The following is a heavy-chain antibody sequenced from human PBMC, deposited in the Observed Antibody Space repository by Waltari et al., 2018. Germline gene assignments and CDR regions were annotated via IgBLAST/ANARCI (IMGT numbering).Heavy chain of an antibody. Sequence: QVQLVQSGAEVKKPGASVKVSCKASGYTFTGYSIHWVRQAPGQGLEWMGWLDPKSGGTHFSQKFQDRVTMTRDTSIRTAYMELSRLKSDDTAVYYCARPRRYCTGGTCYSNWLDPWGQGTLVTVSS. D-gene: IGHD2-15*01. V-gene: IGHV1-2*02. CDR2: LDPKSGGT. J-gene: IGHJ5*02. CDR1: GYTFTGYS. CDR3: ARPRRYCTGGTCYSNWLDP.